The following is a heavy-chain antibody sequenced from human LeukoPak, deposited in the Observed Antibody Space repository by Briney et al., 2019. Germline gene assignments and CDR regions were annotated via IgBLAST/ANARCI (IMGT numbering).Heavy chain of an antibody. Sequence: GSLRLSCAASGFTVSSNYMSWIRQPPGKGLEWIGEINHSGSTNYNPSLKSRVTISVDTSKNQFSLKLSSVTAADTAVYYCARRVVVKFDYWGQGTLVTVSS. CDR1: GFTVSSNY. V-gene: IGHV4-34*01. CDR2: INHSGST. D-gene: IGHD3-22*01. J-gene: IGHJ4*02. CDR3: ARRVVVKFDY.